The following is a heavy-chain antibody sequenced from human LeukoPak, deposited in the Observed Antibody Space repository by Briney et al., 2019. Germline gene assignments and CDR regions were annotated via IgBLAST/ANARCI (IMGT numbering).Heavy chain of an antibody. J-gene: IGHJ4*02. CDR2: FYSGGSS. D-gene: IGHD5-18*01. V-gene: IGHV3-53*01. CDR1: DFTVRSIY. Sequence: GGSLRLSCAASDFTVRSIYMTWVRQAPGKGLEWVSSFYSGGSSYYADSVKGRFIISRDSSTDTLYLQMNSLRVEDTAVYFCARDRGYGYGFFDYWGQGTLVTVSS. CDR3: ARDRGYGYGFFDY.